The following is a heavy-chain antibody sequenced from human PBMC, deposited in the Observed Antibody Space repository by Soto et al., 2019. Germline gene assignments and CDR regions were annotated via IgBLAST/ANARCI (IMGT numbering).Heavy chain of an antibody. CDR3: ARAGGAALEWLLSDASDF. J-gene: IGHJ3*01. Sequence: GPSAKVSCKAAGYTFTSYGISWWRQAPGGGLEWMGWISAYNGNTNYAQKLQGRVTMTTDTSTNPAYMELRSLRADDTAVYYCARAGGAALEWLLSDASDFWGQGTMVTVSS. CDR1: GYTFTSYG. V-gene: IGHV1-18*04. CDR2: ISAYNGNT. D-gene: IGHD3-3*01.